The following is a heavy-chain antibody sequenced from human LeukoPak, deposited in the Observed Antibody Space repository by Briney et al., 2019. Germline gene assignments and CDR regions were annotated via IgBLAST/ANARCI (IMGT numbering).Heavy chain of an antibody. J-gene: IGHJ4*02. V-gene: IGHV3-23*01. CDR2: ISNDGGGT. CDR1: GFIFNNYG. D-gene: IGHD3-22*01. CDR3: ARGRPFDSSGYFVH. Sequence: GGSLRLSCAASGFIFNNYGLVWVRQAPGKGLEWVSAISNDGGGTTYADFVKGRFSVSRDNSKNTPFLQMNSLRAEDTALYYCARGRPFDSSGYFVHWGQGTLVTVSS.